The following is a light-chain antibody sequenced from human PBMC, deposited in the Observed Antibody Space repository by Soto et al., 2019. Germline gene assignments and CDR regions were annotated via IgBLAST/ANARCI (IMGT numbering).Light chain of an antibody. CDR3: RSYTSSSLYV. J-gene: IGLJ1*01. CDR1: SSDVGGYNY. CDR2: DVR. V-gene: IGLV2-14*01. Sequence: QSAMTQPASVSGSPGQSITISCTGTSSDVGGYNYVSWYQQHPGKAPKLMIYDVRNRPSGVSNRFSGSKSGNTASLTISGLQAEDEADYYCRSYTSSSLYVFGTGTEVTVL.